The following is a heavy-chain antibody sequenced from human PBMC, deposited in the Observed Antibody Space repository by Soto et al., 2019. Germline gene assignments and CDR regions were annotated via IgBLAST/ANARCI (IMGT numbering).Heavy chain of an antibody. V-gene: IGHV3-23*01. Sequence: TGGSLRLSCAASGFTFSSYVMNWVRQAPGKGLQWVSAIRGSGTNILYADSVKGRFTISRDNSRNTLYLHMDSLRAEDTAVYYCAKDLQFSCWLSAQTFDYRGLGTELTVSA. D-gene: IGHD3-22*01. CDR2: IRGSGTNI. CDR3: AKDLQFSCWLSAQTFDY. J-gene: IGHJ4*02. CDR1: GFTFSSYV.